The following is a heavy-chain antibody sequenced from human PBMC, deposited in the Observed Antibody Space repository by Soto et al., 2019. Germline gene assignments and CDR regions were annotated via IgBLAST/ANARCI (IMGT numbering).Heavy chain of an antibody. CDR3: AKQDDRGALEI. Sequence: PGESLKISCKRSGKAFTSFWVVWVRQMPGRGLEWMGNIYPGDCDARYTPPFQGQVTISADKSTNTAYLQWHSLQASDTALYYCAKQDDRGALEIWGQGTKVTVSS. V-gene: IGHV5-51*01. CDR1: GKAFTSFW. CDR2: IYPGDCDA. J-gene: IGHJ3*02. D-gene: IGHD3-22*01.